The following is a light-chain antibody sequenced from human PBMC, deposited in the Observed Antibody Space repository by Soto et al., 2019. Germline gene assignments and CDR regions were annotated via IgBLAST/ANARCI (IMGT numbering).Light chain of an antibody. Sequence: GDRVTITCRASQSISSRLAWYQQKPGKAPKFLVYDASNLESGVPSRFSGSGSGTEFTLTISSLQPDDFATYYCQQYNSYRTFGQGTKVDIK. CDR3: QQYNSYRT. CDR1: QSISSR. J-gene: IGKJ1*01. CDR2: DAS. V-gene: IGKV1-5*01.